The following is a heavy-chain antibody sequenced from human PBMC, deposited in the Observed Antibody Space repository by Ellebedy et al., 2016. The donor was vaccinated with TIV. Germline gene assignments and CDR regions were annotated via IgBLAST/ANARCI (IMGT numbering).Heavy chain of an antibody. CDR2: IYTDGSSP. CDR3: SRDDDPNSGYDPYYYFDL. V-gene: IGHV3-74*01. J-gene: IGHJ2*01. D-gene: IGHD5-12*01. CDR1: GFTFSRSW. Sequence: GESLKLSCAASGFTFSRSWMHWVRQAPGKGLEWVSRIYTDGSSPNYADSVKGRFTISRDNAKNTLYLQMNSLRAEDTALYYCSRDDDPNSGYDPYYYFDLWGRGTLVTVSS.